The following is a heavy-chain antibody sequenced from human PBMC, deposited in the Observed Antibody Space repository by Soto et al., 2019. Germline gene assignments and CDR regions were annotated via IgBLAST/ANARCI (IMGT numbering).Heavy chain of an antibody. J-gene: IGHJ4*02. V-gene: IGHV4-30-4*01. CDR1: GGSIRSGDYY. CDR2: IYYSGST. Sequence: PSESMSLACTVSGGSIRSGDYYWSWIRQPPGKGLEWIGYIYYSGSTYYNPSLKSRVTISVDTSKNQFSLKLSSVTAAYTAVYYCARESGMVYYYLPDYWGQGTLVTVSS. D-gene: IGHD2-8*01. CDR3: ARESGMVYYYLPDY.